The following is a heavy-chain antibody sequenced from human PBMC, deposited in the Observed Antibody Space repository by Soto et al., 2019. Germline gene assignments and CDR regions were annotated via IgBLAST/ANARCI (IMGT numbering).Heavy chain of an antibody. CDR3: SRAAIQGHQLEGQSPTSQTLDY. Sequence: PSQTLSLTCAISGDSVSSNSAAWNWIRQSPSRGLEWLGRTYYRSKWYNDYAVSVKSRITINPDTSKNQFSLQLNTVTPEDSAIYYCSRAAIQGHQLEGQSPTSQTLDYWGQGILVTVSS. D-gene: IGHD1-1*01. V-gene: IGHV6-1*01. CDR1: GDSVSSNSAA. CDR2: TYYRSKWYN. J-gene: IGHJ4*02.